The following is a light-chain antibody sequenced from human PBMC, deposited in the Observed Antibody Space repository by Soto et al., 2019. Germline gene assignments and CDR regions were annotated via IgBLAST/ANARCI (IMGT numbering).Light chain of an antibody. CDR2: GAS. Sequence: EIVLTQSPGTLSLSPGERATLSCRASQSVSSSYLAWYQQKPGQAPRLLIYGASSRATGIPDRFSGGGSGTDFNLTISRLQPQDFAVYYCQQYGSSPPITFGQGTRLEIK. V-gene: IGKV3-20*01. J-gene: IGKJ5*01. CDR3: QQYGSSPPIT. CDR1: QSVSSSY.